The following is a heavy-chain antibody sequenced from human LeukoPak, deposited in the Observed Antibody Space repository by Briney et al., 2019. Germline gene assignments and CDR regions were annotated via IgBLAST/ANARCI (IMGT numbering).Heavy chain of an antibody. Sequence: GESLKLSCRGSGYSFTSYWIGWVRQMPGKGLEWMGIIYPGDSDTRYSPSFQGQVTISADKSISTAYLQWSSLKASDTAMYYCARNSVVPAATPYYYGMDVWGQGTTVTVSS. D-gene: IGHD2-2*01. V-gene: IGHV5-51*01. CDR1: GYSFTSYW. CDR2: IYPGDSDT. CDR3: ARNSVVPAATPYYYGMDV. J-gene: IGHJ6*02.